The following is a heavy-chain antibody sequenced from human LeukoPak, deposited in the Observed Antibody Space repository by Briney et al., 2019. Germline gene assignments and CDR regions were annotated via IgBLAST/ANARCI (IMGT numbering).Heavy chain of an antibody. CDR1: GFTFSSYW. V-gene: IGHV3-7*03. CDR3: ARGGGLDV. Sequence: GGSLRLSCAASGFTFSSYWMNWARQAPGKGLEWVASINHNGNVNYYVDSVKGRFTISRDNAKNSLCLQMSNLRAEDTAVYFCARGGGLDVWGQGAAVTVSS. J-gene: IGHJ6*02. D-gene: IGHD3-16*01. CDR2: INHNGNVN.